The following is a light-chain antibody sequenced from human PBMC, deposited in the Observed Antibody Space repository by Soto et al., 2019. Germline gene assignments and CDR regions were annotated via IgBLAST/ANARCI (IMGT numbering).Light chain of an antibody. V-gene: IGLV2-14*03. CDR2: HVS. CDR1: SSDIGGFYY. Sequence: QSVLTQPASVSGSPGQSITISCTGTSSDIGGFYYVSWYQHHPGKDPKLMIYHVSNRPSGVSNRFSGSKSGNTASLTISGLQAEDEADYFCSSYSSSSTLYVLGDGTKLTV. J-gene: IGLJ1*01. CDR3: SSYSSSSTLYV.